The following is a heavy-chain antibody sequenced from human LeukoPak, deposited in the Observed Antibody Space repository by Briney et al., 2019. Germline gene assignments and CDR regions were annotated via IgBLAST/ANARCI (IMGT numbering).Heavy chain of an antibody. CDR2: IYYSGST. CDR3: ARGILYPWGAFDI. D-gene: IGHD2-8*01. V-gene: IGHV4-59*01. J-gene: IGHJ3*02. Sequence: SETLSLTCTVSSGSISSYYWSWIRQPPGKGLEWIGYIYYSGSTNYNPSLKSRVTISVDTSKNQFSLKLSSVTAADTAVYYCARGILYPWGAFDIWGQGTMVTVSS. CDR1: SGSISSYY.